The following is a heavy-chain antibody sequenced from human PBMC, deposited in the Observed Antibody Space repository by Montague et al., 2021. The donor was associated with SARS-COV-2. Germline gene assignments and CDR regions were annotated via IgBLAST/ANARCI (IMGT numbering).Heavy chain of an antibody. V-gene: IGHV4-34*01. CDR1: GGSFSGYY. Sequence: SETLSLTCTVYGGSFSGYYWSWIRQPPGKGLEWIGEINHSGSTNYNPSLKSRVTISIDTSKNQFSLKLSSVTAADTAVYYCARDSYSYDSSGYYPGDDGKRCFDYWGQGTLVTVSS. D-gene: IGHD3-22*01. CDR3: ARDSYSYDSSGYYPGDDGKRCFDY. CDR2: INHSGST. J-gene: IGHJ4*02.